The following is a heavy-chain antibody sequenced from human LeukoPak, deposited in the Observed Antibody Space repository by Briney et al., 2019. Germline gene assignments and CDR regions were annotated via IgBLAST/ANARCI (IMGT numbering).Heavy chain of an antibody. CDR2: IKQDGSEK. J-gene: IGHJ6*04. V-gene: IGHV3-7*01. CDR1: GFTFSSYW. CDR3: AELGITMIGGV. D-gene: IGHD3-10*02. Sequence: SGGSLRLSCAASGFTFSSYWMSWVRQTPGKGLEWVANIKQDGSEKYYVDSVKGRFTISRDNAKNSLYLQMNSLRAEDTAVYYCAELGITMIGGVWGKGTTVTISS.